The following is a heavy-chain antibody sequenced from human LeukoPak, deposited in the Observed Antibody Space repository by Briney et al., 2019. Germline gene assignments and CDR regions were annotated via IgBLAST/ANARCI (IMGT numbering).Heavy chain of an antibody. CDR2: INPNSGGSGGT. Sequence: ASVKVSCKASGYTFTGYYMHWVRQAPGQGLERMGWINPNSGGSGGTNYAQKFQGRVTMTRDTSISTAYMELSRLRSDDTAVYYCARGSSSSLLAYYYYFMDVRGKGTTVTVSS. V-gene: IGHV1-2*02. CDR3: ARGSSSSLLAYYYYFMDV. J-gene: IGHJ6*03. CDR1: GYTFTGYY. D-gene: IGHD6-6*01.